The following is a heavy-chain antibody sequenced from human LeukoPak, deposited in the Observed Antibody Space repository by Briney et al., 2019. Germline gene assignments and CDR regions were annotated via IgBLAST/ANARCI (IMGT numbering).Heavy chain of an antibody. CDR3: ATRYDFWSGYDDY. J-gene: IGHJ4*02. Sequence: GGSLRLSCAASGFTFSDHHMDWVRQAPGKGLEWVSLITGDGGSTYYADSVKGRFTISRDNSKNSLYLQMNSLRTEDTALYYCATRYDFWSGYDDYWGQGTLVTVSS. CDR1: GFTFSDHH. D-gene: IGHD3-3*01. V-gene: IGHV3-43*02. CDR2: ITGDGGST.